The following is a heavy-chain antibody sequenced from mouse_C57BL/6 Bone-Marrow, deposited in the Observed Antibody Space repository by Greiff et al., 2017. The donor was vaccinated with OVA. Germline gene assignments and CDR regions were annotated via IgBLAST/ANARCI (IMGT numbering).Heavy chain of an antibody. Sequence: EVQLQQSGPELVKPGASVKISCKASGYTFTDYYMNWVKQSPGKSLEWIGDINPNNGGTSYNQKFKGKATLTVDKSSSTAYMELRSLTSEDSAVYYCARSGGTNWYFDVWGTGTTVTVSS. J-gene: IGHJ1*03. CDR1: GYTFTDYY. CDR2: INPNNGGT. CDR3: ARSGGTNWYFDV. V-gene: IGHV1-26*01. D-gene: IGHD4-1*01.